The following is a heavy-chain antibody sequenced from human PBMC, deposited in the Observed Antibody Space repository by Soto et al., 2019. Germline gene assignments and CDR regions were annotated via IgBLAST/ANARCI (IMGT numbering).Heavy chain of an antibody. CDR3: ARIPVNRLVIIDAFDI. Sequence: EVQLVESGGGLVKPGGSLRLSCAASGFTFSSYSMNWVRQAPGKGLEWVSSISSSSSYIYYADSVKGRFTISRDNAKNALYLQMNSLRAKETAVYYCARIPVNRLVIIDAFDIWGQGTMVTVSS. V-gene: IGHV3-21*01. CDR2: ISSSSSYI. D-gene: IGHD3-9*01. J-gene: IGHJ3*02. CDR1: GFTFSSYS.